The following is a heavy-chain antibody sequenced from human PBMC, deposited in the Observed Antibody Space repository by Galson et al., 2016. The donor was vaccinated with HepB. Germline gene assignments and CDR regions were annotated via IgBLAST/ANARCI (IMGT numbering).Heavy chain of an antibody. J-gene: IGHJ6*04. V-gene: IGHV6-1*01. CDR3: ARATDYGDYAIGMDV. CDR2: TYYMSNWDN. D-gene: IGHD4-17*01. Sequence: CAISGDSVSRNGVTWNWIRQSPSRGLEWLGRTYYMSNWDNDYAVSVKGRITVNPDTSRNQFSLQLRSATPEDTAVYYCARATDYGDYAIGMDVWVKGTMVTVSS. CDR1: GDSVSRNGVT.